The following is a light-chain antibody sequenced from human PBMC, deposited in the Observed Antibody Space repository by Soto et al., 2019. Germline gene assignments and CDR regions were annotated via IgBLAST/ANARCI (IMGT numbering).Light chain of an antibody. CDR1: QSVSSY. CDR3: QQYGSSSRT. CDR2: GAS. J-gene: IGKJ1*01. V-gene: IGKV3-20*01. Sequence: IVMTQSPATLSVSPGERHTLSCRASQSVSSYLAWYQQKPGQAPRLLIYGASSRATGIPDRFSGSGSGTDFTLTISRLEPEDFGVYYCQQYGSSSRTFGQGTKVDIK.